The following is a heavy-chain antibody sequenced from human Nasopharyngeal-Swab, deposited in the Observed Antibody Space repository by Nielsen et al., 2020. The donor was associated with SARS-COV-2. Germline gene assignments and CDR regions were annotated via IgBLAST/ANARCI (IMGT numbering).Heavy chain of an antibody. D-gene: IGHD1-20*01. CDR1: GFTFSSYA. V-gene: IGHV3-53*01. Sequence: GGSLRLSCAASGFTFSSYAMSWVRQAPGKGLEWVSVIYSGGSTYYADSVKGRFTISRDNSKNTLYLQMNSLRAEDTAVYYCARDRYNWNYFDYWGQGTLVTVSS. CDR2: IYSGGST. J-gene: IGHJ4*02. CDR3: ARDRYNWNYFDY.